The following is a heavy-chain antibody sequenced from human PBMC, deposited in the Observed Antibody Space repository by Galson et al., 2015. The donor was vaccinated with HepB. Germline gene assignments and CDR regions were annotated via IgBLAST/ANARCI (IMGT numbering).Heavy chain of an antibody. Sequence: SVKVSCKASGGTFSSYAISWVRQAPGQGLEWMGGIIPIFGTANYAQKFQGRVTITADKSTSTAYMELSSLRSEDTAVYYCARTHIVVVTAARITGAFDIWGQGTMVTVSS. J-gene: IGHJ3*02. D-gene: IGHD2-21*02. CDR3: ARTHIVVVTAARITGAFDI. CDR1: GGTFSSYA. V-gene: IGHV1-69*06. CDR2: IIPIFGTA.